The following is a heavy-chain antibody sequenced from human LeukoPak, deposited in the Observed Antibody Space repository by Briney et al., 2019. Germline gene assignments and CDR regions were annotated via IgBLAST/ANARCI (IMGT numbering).Heavy chain of an antibody. CDR2: LSGSGGNT. Sequence: GGSLRLSCAASGFTFSNYPMNWVRQAPGRGLEWVSSLSGSGGNTYYADSVRGRFTISRDNSKNMLYLQMNSLGVDDTAVYYCAKGGSAWSYLDYWGQGALVTVSS. V-gene: IGHV3-23*01. J-gene: IGHJ4*02. CDR1: GFTFSNYP. CDR3: AKGGSAWSYLDY. D-gene: IGHD6-19*01.